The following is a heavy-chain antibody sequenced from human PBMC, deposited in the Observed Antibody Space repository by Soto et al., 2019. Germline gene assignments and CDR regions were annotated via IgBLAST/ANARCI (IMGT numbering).Heavy chain of an antibody. CDR1: GGTFSSYA. CDR3: ARRGSGSYYNKADAFDI. CDR2: IIPIFGTA. Sequence: ASVKVSCKASGGTFSSYAISWVRQAPGQGLEWMGGIIPIFGTANYAQKFQGRVTITADESTSTAYMELSSLRSEDTAVYYCARRGSGSYYNKADAFDIWGQGTMVTVSS. V-gene: IGHV1-69*13. D-gene: IGHD3-10*01. J-gene: IGHJ3*02.